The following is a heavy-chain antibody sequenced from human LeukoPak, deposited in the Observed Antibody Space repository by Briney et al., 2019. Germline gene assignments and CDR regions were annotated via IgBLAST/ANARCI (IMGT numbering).Heavy chain of an antibody. CDR2: ISSSGSTI. Sequence: PGGSLRLSCAASGFPFSSYEMNWVRQAPGKGLEWVSYISSSGSTIYYADSVKGRFTISRDNAKNSLYLQMNSLRAEDTAVYYCARPEDSSGYPTCFDYWGQGTLVTVSS. CDR1: GFPFSSYE. D-gene: IGHD3-22*01. V-gene: IGHV3-48*03. J-gene: IGHJ4*02. CDR3: ARPEDSSGYPTCFDY.